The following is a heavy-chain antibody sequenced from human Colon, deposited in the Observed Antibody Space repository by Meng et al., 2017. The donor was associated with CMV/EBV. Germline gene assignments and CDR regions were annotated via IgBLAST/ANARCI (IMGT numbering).Heavy chain of an antibody. J-gene: IGHJ2*01. Sequence: QLQAPGPGLVKPSETLSLTCTVSGDSISGRSYYWGWIRQPPGKGLEWIASIYYTGNDYHNPSLKSRVTISIDTSNNQFSLRLTSVTAADTAVYYCARMALHWYFDLWGRGTLVTVSS. CDR2: IYYTGND. CDR3: ARMALHWYFDL. CDR1: GDSISGRSYY. V-gene: IGHV4-39*07. D-gene: IGHD5-24*01.